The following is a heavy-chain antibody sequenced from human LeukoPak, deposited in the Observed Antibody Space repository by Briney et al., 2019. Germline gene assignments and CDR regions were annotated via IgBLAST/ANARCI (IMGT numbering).Heavy chain of an antibody. V-gene: IGHV4-34*01. Sequence: ETLSLTCAVYGGSFSGYYWSWIRQPPGKGLEWIGEINHSGSTNYNPSLKSRVTISVDTSKNQFSLRLSSVTAADTAVYYCARRLVRGSMDVWGKGTTVTISS. CDR3: ARRLVRGSMDV. J-gene: IGHJ6*03. D-gene: IGHD3-10*01. CDR2: INHSGST. CDR1: GGSFSGYY.